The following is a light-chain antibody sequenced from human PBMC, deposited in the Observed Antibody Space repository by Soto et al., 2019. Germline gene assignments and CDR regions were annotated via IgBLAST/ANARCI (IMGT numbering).Light chain of an antibody. J-gene: IGLJ3*02. Sequence: QPVLTQPPSVSGAPGQRVTISCTGNNSNLGAGYDVHWYQQLPGAAPKLVVFGNRNRPSGVPERFSGSKSGTSASLAITGLQAEDEAAYYCQAYDYSLTAFVFGGGTKLTVL. CDR2: GNR. CDR1: NSNLGAGYD. CDR3: QAYDYSLTAFV. V-gene: IGLV1-40*01.